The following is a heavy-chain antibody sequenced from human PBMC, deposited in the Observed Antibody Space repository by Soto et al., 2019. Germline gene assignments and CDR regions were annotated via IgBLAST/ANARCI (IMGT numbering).Heavy chain of an antibody. J-gene: IGHJ4*02. D-gene: IGHD6-13*01. Sequence: GGSLRLSCAASGVTFSSYAMSWVRQAPGKGLEWVSAISGSGGSTYYADSVKGRFTISRDNSKNTLYLQMNSLRAEDTAVYYCAKEKPPIAAAGLTFDYWGQGTLVTVSS. CDR2: ISGSGGST. V-gene: IGHV3-23*01. CDR1: GVTFSSYA. CDR3: AKEKPPIAAAGLTFDY.